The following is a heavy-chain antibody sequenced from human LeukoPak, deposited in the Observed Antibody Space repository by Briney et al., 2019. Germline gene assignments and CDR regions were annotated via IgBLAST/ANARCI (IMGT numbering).Heavy chain of an antibody. V-gene: IGHV3-15*01. J-gene: IGHJ6*02. CDR3: TTEGFNFWSGCNGMDV. D-gene: IGHD3-3*01. Sequence: GGSLRLSCAASGFTFSSYWMSWVRQAPGKGLEWVGRIKSKTDGGTTDYAAPVKGRFTISRDDSKNTLYLQMNSLKTEDTAVYYCTTEGFNFWSGCNGMDVWGQGTTVTVSS. CDR2: IKSKTDGGTT. CDR1: GFTFSSYW.